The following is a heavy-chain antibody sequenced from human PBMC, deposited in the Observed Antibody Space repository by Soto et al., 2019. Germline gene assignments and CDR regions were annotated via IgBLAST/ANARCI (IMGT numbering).Heavy chain of an antibody. Sequence: ASVKVSCKASGYTFTGYYIHWVRQAPGQGLEWMGWINPNSGGTNYAQKFQGWVTMTRDTSISTAYMELSRLRSDDTAVYYCARGVVVVPAATSPNWFDPWGQGTLVTVSS. CDR2: INPNSGGT. CDR3: ARGVVVVPAATSPNWFDP. V-gene: IGHV1-2*04. D-gene: IGHD2-2*01. J-gene: IGHJ5*02. CDR1: GYTFTGYY.